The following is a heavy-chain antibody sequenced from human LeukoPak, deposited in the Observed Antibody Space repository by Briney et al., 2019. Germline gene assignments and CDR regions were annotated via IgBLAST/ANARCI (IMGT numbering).Heavy chain of an antibody. Sequence: GGSLRLSCAASGFTFDDYGMSWVRQAPGKGLEWVSTFSGSGGSTYYADSAKGRFSISRDNSKNTLYLQMNSLRAEDTAAYYCARSGLNRFDYWGQGTLVTVSS. CDR2: FSGSGGST. V-gene: IGHV3-23*01. D-gene: IGHD2-15*01. CDR3: ARSGLNRFDY. J-gene: IGHJ4*02. CDR1: GFTFDDYG.